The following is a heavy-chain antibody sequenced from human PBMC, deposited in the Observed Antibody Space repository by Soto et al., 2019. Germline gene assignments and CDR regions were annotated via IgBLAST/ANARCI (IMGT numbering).Heavy chain of an antibody. V-gene: IGHV1-3*01. Sequence: GASVKVSCKASGYTFTSYAMHWVRQAPGQRLEWMGWINAGNGNTKYSQKFQGRVTITRDTSASTAYMELSSLRSEDTAVYYCARSIVVVTAADYWGQGTLVTVPS. D-gene: IGHD2-21*02. CDR3: ARSIVVVTAADY. CDR2: INAGNGNT. J-gene: IGHJ4*02. CDR1: GYTFTSYA.